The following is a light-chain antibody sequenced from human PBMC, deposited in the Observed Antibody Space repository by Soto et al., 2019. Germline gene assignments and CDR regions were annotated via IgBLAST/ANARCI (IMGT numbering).Light chain of an antibody. V-gene: IGLV1-44*01. CDR2: SNA. Sequence: QSALTQPPSASGTPGQRVTISCSGSSSNIGSNTVNWYQQLPGTAPKLVIYSNAARPSGVSKRFSGSRSGTSASLIISGLQSEDEADYYCAAWDDSLNGPVFGGGTKLTVL. CDR1: SSNIGSNT. CDR3: AAWDDSLNGPV. J-gene: IGLJ3*02.